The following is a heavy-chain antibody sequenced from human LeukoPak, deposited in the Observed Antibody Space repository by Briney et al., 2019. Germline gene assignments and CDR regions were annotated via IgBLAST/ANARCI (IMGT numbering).Heavy chain of an antibody. CDR1: GFTFSSYA. V-gene: IGHV3-23*01. CDR3: ATTNPERVMGATTSDWFDP. Sequence: GGSLRLSCAASGFTFSSYAMSWVRQAPGKGLEWVSTISGSGGSTYHADSVKGRFTISRDNSKNTLYLQMNSLRAEDTAVYYCATTNPERVMGATTSDWFDPWGQGTLVTVSS. CDR2: ISGSGGST. D-gene: IGHD1-26*01. J-gene: IGHJ5*02.